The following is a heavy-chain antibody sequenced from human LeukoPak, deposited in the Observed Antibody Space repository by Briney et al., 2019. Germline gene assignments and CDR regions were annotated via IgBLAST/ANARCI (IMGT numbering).Heavy chain of an antibody. J-gene: IGHJ4*02. CDR2: MKGGGET. CDR3: ANSPRLRYYFDY. Sequence: GESLRLSCVASGFSFTNYAMSWVRQAPARGPEWLSSMKGGGETLYADSVKGRFTISRDNSKNTLYLQMNSLRAEDTAVYYCANSPRLRYYFDYWGQGTLVTVSS. D-gene: IGHD4-17*01. CDR1: GFSFTNYA. V-gene: IGHV3-23*01.